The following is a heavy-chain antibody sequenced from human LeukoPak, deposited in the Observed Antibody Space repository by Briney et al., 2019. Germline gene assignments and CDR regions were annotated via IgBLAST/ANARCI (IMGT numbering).Heavy chain of an antibody. V-gene: IGHV3-74*01. CDR3: ARGGIVVVPAAIY. CDR1: GFTFSSYW. CDR2: INSDGSST. J-gene: IGHJ4*02. Sequence: GGSLRLSCAAFGFTFSSYWMHWVRQAPGKGLVWVSRINSDGSSTSYADSVKGRFTISRDNAKNTLYLQMNSLRAEDTAVYYCARGGIVVVPAAIYWGQGTLVTVSS. D-gene: IGHD2-2*01.